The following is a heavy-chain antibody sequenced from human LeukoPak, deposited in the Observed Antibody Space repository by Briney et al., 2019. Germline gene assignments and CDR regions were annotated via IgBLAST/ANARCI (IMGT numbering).Heavy chain of an antibody. Sequence: TGESLQISCKGSGYSFSSYWIGWVRPLPGKGLEWMGIIYPGDSDTRYSPSFQGQVTISADKSISTAYLQWSSLKASDTAMYYCARRSDYGIDAFDIWGQGTMVTVSS. CDR3: ARRSDYGIDAFDI. J-gene: IGHJ3*02. V-gene: IGHV5-51*01. D-gene: IGHD4-17*01. CDR2: IYPGDSDT. CDR1: GYSFSSYW.